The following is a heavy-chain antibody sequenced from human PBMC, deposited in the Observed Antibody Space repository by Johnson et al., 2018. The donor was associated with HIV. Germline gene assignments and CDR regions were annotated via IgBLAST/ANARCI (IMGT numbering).Heavy chain of an antibody. V-gene: IGHV3-9*01. CDR3: AKKRSVLAARLGDGFDI. D-gene: IGHD6-6*01. Sequence: VQLVESGGGLLQPGRSLRLSCVASGFSFDDYVMHWVRQAPGKGLEWVSGISWNSGTIDFVDSLKGRFTISRDNAKNTMYLQMNSLRAEDTAVYYCAKKRSVLAARLGDGFDIWGQGTMVTVSS. J-gene: IGHJ3*02. CDR2: ISWNSGTI. CDR1: GFSFDDYV.